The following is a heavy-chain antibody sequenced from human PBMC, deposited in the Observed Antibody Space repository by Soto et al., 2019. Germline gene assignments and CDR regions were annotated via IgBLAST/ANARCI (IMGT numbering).Heavy chain of an antibody. CDR2: IYYSGST. Sequence: QVQLQESGPGLVKPSETLSLTCTVSGGSVSSGSYYWSWIRQPPGKGLEWIGYIYYSGSTNYNPSLKSRVTISVDTSKNQFSLKLSSVTAADTAVYYCASEEGVHNWFDPWGQGTLVTVSS. J-gene: IGHJ5*02. CDR3: ASEEGVHNWFDP. D-gene: IGHD2-8*01. CDR1: GGSVSSGSYY. V-gene: IGHV4-61*01.